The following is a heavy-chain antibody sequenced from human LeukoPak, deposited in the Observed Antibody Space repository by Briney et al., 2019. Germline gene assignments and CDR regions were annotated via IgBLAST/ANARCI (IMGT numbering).Heavy chain of an antibody. D-gene: IGHD3-22*01. CDR1: GYTFTGYY. Sequence: ASVKVSFKASGYTFTGYYMHWVRQAPAQGLEWMGWINPNSGGKNYAQKFQGRVTMTRDTSISTAYMELSRLRSDDTAVYYCARARYYYDSSGYYYRDYYYYMDVWGKGTTVTVSS. J-gene: IGHJ6*03. V-gene: IGHV1-2*02. CDR2: INPNSGGK. CDR3: ARARYYYDSSGYYYRDYYYYMDV.